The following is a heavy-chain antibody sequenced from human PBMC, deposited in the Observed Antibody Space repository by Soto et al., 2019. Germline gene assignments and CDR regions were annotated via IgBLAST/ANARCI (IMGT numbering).Heavy chain of an antibody. J-gene: IGHJ5*02. V-gene: IGHV4-34*01. Sequence: SETLSLTCAVYGGSFSGYYWSWIRQPPGKGLEWIGEINHSGSTNYNPSLKSRVTISVDTSKNQFSLKLSSVTAADTAVYYCARVSWGYYDGSGYRGAPTPWGQGTLVTVSS. CDR1: GGSFSGYY. CDR3: ARVSWGYYDGSGYRGAPTP. D-gene: IGHD3-22*01. CDR2: INHSGST.